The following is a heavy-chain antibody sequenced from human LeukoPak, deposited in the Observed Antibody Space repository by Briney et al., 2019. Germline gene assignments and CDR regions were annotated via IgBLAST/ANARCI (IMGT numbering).Heavy chain of an antibody. CDR3: ARDRGGRLGVVFEY. V-gene: IGHV1-3*01. CDR1: GYTFTNHD. Sequence: GASVKVSCKASGYTFTNHDMHWVRQAPGQRLEWMGWINPGNGNTKYSQKFQGRLTITSDTSATTAYMELSSLRSDDTAIYFCARDRGGRLGVVFEYWGQGTLVTVSS. D-gene: IGHD3-16*01. CDR2: INPGNGNT. J-gene: IGHJ4*02.